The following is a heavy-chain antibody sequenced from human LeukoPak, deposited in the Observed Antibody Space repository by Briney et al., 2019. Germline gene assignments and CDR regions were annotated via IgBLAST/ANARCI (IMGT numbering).Heavy chain of an antibody. CDR1: GGSISSYY. V-gene: IGHV4-59*08. CDR2: IYYSGGT. Sequence: SETLSLTCTVSGGSISSYYWSWIRQPPGKGLEWIGYIYYSGGTNYNPSLKSRVTISVDTSKNQSSLKLSSVTAADTAVYYCARQTTVLNWFDPWGQGTLVTVSS. CDR3: ARQTTVLNWFDP. J-gene: IGHJ5*02. D-gene: IGHD4-17*01.